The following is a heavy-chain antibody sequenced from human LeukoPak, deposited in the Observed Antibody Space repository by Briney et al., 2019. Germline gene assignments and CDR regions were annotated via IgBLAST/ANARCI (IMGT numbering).Heavy chain of an antibody. D-gene: IGHD3-9*01. CDR2: IYYSGST. Sequence: SETLSLTCAVYGGSFSGYYWSWIRQPPGKGLEWIGYIYYSGSTNYNPSLKSRVTISVDTSKNQFSLKLSSVTAADTAVYYCARVGGLDWLLILNWGQGTLVTVSS. CDR3: ARVGGLDWLLILN. CDR1: GGSFSGYY. J-gene: IGHJ4*02. V-gene: IGHV4-59*01.